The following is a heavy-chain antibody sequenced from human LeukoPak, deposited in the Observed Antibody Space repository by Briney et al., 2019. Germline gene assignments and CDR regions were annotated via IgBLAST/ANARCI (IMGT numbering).Heavy chain of an antibody. V-gene: IGHV3-73*01. D-gene: IGHD3-22*01. CDR1: GFTFSGSA. CDR2: IRSKANSYAT. Sequence: GGSLRLSCAASGFTFSGSAMHWVRQASGKGLEWVGRIRSKANSYATAYAASVKGRFTISRDDSKNTAYLQMNSLNTEDTAVYYCTRPTYYYDSSGYYHDYWGQGTLVTVSS. CDR3: TRPTYYYDSSGYYHDY. J-gene: IGHJ4*02.